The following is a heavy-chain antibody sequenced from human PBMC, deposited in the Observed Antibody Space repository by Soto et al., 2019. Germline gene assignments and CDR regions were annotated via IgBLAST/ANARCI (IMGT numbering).Heavy chain of an antibody. CDR1: GFSFSSYW. Sequence: EDQLVESGGCLVQPGGSLRLTCAVSGFSFSSYWMNWVRQAPGKGLEWVAHTNQDGSEKYYLDSLKGRFTIFRDNAKNSLYLQMNSLRAEDTAVYYCSGGVGDAIWGQGTLVTVSS. CDR2: TNQDGSEK. V-gene: IGHV3-7*04. D-gene: IGHD1-26*01. J-gene: IGHJ4*02. CDR3: SGGVGDAI.